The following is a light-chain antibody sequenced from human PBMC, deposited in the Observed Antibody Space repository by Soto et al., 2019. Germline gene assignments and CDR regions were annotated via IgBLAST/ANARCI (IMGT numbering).Light chain of an antibody. CDR1: SSGVGSYNL. J-gene: IGLJ3*02. Sequence: SALTQPASVSGSPGQSITISCTGTSSGVGSYNLVSWYQQHPGKAPKLMIYEGSKRPSGVSNRFSGSKSGNTASLTISGLQAEDEADYYFCSYAGSSTLVFGGGTKLTVL. CDR3: CSYAGSSTLV. V-gene: IGLV2-23*01. CDR2: EGS.